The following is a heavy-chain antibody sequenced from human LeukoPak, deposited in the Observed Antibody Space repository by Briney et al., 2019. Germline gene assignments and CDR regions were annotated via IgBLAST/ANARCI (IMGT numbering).Heavy chain of an antibody. J-gene: IGHJ5*01. D-gene: IGHD3-10*01. CDR3: ARLVWLGESPGSWFDS. CDR2: IHYSGST. CDR1: GGSITSHF. Sequence: SETLSLTCSVSGGSITSHFWSWIRQPPGKGLEWIGYIHYSGSTNYNPSLKSRVTISPDTSKNQLFLKLDSVTAADTAVYYCARLVWLGESPGSWFDSWGQGTLVTVSS. V-gene: IGHV4-59*11.